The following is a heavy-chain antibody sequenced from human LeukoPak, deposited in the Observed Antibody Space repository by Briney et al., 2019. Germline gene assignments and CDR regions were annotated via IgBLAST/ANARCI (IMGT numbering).Heavy chain of an antibody. V-gene: IGHV1-69*06. CDR3: ARDRITGTTWFDP. Sequence: ASVTVSCKSSVCTFSNYAISWVRQAPGQGLEWMGRIIPIFGTANYAQKFQGRVTITADKSTSTAYMELSSLRSEDTAVYYCARDRITGTTWFDPWGQGTLVTVSS. J-gene: IGHJ5*02. D-gene: IGHD1-7*01. CDR1: VCTFSNYA. CDR2: IIPIFGTA.